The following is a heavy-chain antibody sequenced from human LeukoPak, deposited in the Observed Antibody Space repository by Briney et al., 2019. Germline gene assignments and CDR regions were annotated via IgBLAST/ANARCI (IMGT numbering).Heavy chain of an antibody. Sequence: GGSLRLSCAASELTFSGYWMNWVRQAPGKGLQWVGNIRQDGGQTHYSDSVKGRFTISRDNAKSSLYLQLNSLRVEDTAVYYCKSGGAAPGSFDYWGQGTLVTVSS. CDR3: KSGGAAPGSFDY. V-gene: IGHV3-7*01. CDR1: ELTFSGYW. J-gene: IGHJ4*02. CDR2: IRQDGGQT. D-gene: IGHD1-1*01.